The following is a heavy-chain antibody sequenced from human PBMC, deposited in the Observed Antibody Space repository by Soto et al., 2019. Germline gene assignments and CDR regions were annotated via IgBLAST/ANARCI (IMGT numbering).Heavy chain of an antibody. D-gene: IGHD6-19*01. CDR3: ARSLAVAALNWFDP. V-gene: IGHV1-2*02. J-gene: IGHJ5*02. Sequence: ASVKFSCKASGYTFTGYYMHWVRQAPGQGLEWMGWINPNSGGTNYAQKFQGRVTMTRDTSISTAYMELSRLRSDDTAVYYCARSLAVAALNWFDPWGQGTLVTVSS. CDR2: INPNSGGT. CDR1: GYTFTGYY.